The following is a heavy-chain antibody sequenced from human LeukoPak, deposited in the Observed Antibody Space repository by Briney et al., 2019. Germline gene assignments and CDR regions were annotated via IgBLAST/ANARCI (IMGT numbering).Heavy chain of an antibody. CDR3: ARVVVGYSSSWYDYWYFDL. CDR1: GYTFTSYD. V-gene: IGHV1-8*01. J-gene: IGHJ2*01. CDR2: MNPNSGNT. D-gene: IGHD6-13*01. Sequence: ASVKVSCKASGYTFTSYDINWVRQATGQGLEWMGWMNPNSGNTGYAQKFQGRVTMTRNTSISTAYMELSRLRSEDTAAHYCARVVVGYSSSWYDYWYFDLWGRGTLVTVSS.